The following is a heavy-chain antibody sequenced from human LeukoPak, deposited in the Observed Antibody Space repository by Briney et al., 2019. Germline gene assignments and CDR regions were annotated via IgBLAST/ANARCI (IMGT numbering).Heavy chain of an antibody. Sequence: SETLSLTCTVSGGSISSYYWSWIRQPPGKGLEWIGYIYYSGSTYYNPSLKSRVTISVDTSKNQFSLKLSSVTAADTAVYYCAREGDIAVAGTGVDYWGQGTLVTVSS. V-gene: IGHV4-59*12. CDR1: GGSISSYY. CDR3: AREGDIAVAGTGVDY. J-gene: IGHJ4*02. D-gene: IGHD6-19*01. CDR2: IYYSGST.